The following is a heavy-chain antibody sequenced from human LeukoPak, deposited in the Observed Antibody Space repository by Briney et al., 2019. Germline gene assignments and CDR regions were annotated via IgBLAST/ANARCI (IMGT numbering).Heavy chain of an antibody. CDR3: ARLQAAADTVNAFDI. CDR1: GSTFSSYA. D-gene: IGHD6-13*01. V-gene: IGHV1-69*04. CDR2: IIPILGIA. Sequence: SVKVSCKASGSTFSSYAISWVRQAPGQELEWMGRIIPILGIANYAQKFQGRVTITADKSTSTAYMELSSLRSEDTAVYYCARLQAAADTVNAFDIWGQGTMVTVSS. J-gene: IGHJ3*02.